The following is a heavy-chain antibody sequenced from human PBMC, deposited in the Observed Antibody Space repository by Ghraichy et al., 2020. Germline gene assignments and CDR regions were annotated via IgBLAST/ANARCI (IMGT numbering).Heavy chain of an antibody. CDR2: ISSSSSYI. CDR3: ARDAVIYGGNSYYHYGMDV. J-gene: IGHJ6*02. Sequence: GGSLRLSCAASGFTFSSYSMNWVRQAPGKGLEWVSSISSSSSYIYYADSVKGRFTISRDNAKNSLYLQMNSLRAEDTAVYYCARDAVIYGGNSYYHYGMDVWGQGTTVTVSS. V-gene: IGHV3-21*01. CDR1: GFTFSSYS. D-gene: IGHD4-23*01.